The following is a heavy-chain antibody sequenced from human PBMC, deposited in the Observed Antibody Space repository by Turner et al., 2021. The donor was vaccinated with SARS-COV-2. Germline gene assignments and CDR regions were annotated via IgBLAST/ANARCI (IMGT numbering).Heavy chain of an antibody. Sequence: QLQLQESGPGLVKPSETLSFTCTVSGGCISSSSYYWGWIRQPPGKGLEWIGSIYYSGSTYYNPSLKSRVTTSVDTSKNQFSLKMSSVTAADTAVYYCASTVWLRGAFDIWGQGTMVTVSS. J-gene: IGHJ3*02. D-gene: IGHD5-18*01. CDR2: IYYSGST. V-gene: IGHV4-39*01. CDR3: ASTVWLRGAFDI. CDR1: GGCISSSSYY.